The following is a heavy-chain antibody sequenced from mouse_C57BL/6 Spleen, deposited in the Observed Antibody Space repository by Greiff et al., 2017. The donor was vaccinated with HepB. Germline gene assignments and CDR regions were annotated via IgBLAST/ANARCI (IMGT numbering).Heavy chain of an antibody. CDR1: GYAFSSYW. CDR2: IYPGDGDT. CDR3: AGITTVVATRGGYYAMDY. V-gene: IGHV1-80*01. D-gene: IGHD1-1*01. Sequence: QLQQSGAELVKPGASVKISCKASGYAFSSYWMNWVKQRPGKGLEWIGQIYPGDGDTNYNGKFKGKATLTADKSSSTAYMQLSSLTSEDSAVYFCAGITTVVATRGGYYAMDYWGQGTSVTVSS. J-gene: IGHJ4*01.